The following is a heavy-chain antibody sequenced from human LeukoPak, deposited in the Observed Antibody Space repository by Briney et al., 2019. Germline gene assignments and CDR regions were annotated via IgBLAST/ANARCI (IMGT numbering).Heavy chain of an antibody. J-gene: IGHJ4*02. Sequence: PGGSLRLSCAASGFTFSSYGMSWVRQAPGKGLEWVANIKQDGSEKYYVDSVKGRFTVSRDNAENSLYLQMSSLRAEDTAVYYCARFTQLARGRYWGQGTLVTVSS. CDR2: IKQDGSEK. V-gene: IGHV3-7*03. CDR3: ARFTQLARGRY. D-gene: IGHD6-6*01. CDR1: GFTFSSYG.